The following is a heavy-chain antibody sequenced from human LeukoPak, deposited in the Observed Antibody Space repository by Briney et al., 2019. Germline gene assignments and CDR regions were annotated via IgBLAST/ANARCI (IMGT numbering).Heavy chain of an antibody. D-gene: IGHD3-3*01. Sequence: PVKVSCKASGGTFSSYAISWVRQAPGQGLEWMGGIIPIFGTANYAQKFQGRVTITTDESTSTAYMELSSLRSEDTAVYYCARARFLEWLLFDYWGQGTLVTVSS. V-gene: IGHV1-69*05. CDR3: ARARFLEWLLFDY. CDR1: GGTFSSYA. J-gene: IGHJ4*02. CDR2: IIPIFGTA.